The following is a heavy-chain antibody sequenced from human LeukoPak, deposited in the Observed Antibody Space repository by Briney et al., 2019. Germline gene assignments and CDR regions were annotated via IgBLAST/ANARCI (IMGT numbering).Heavy chain of an antibody. V-gene: IGHV3-21*01. Sequence: GGSLRLSCAASGFTFSSYSMNWVRQAPGKGLEWVSSISSSSSYIYYADSMKGRFTISRDNAKNSLYLQMNSLRAEDTAVYYCVRVDQVGAFDYWGQGTLVTVSS. CDR3: VRVDQVGAFDY. CDR1: GFTFSSYS. CDR2: ISSSSSYI. D-gene: IGHD1-26*01. J-gene: IGHJ4*02.